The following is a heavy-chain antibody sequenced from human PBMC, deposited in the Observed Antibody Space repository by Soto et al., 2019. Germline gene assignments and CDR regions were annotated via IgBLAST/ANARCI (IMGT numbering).Heavy chain of an antibody. Sequence: QVQLVQSGAEVKKPGTSVKVSCKASGYTFTSNGISWVRQAPGQWLEWMGWISAYNGNINCAKKPQGIVTITPDTPTSTAYMELRRLGSDDTAVYYCARDAGGVQWPVNYWGQGTLGTVSS. CDR1: GYTFTSNG. CDR2: ISAYNGNI. D-gene: IGHD6-19*01. V-gene: IGHV1-18*01. CDR3: ARDAGGVQWPVNY. J-gene: IGHJ4*02.